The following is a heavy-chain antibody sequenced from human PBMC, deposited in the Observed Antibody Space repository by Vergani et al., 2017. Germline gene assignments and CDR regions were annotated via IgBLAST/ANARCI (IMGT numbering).Heavy chain of an antibody. V-gene: IGHV3-23*01. CDR2: ISGSGGST. Sequence: EVQLLESGGGLVQPGGSLRLSCAASGFTFSSYAMSWVRQAPGKGLEWVSAISGSGGSTYYADSVKGRFTISRDNSKNRLYLQMNSLRAEDTAVYYCAKDSRSGSYRHWFDPWGQGTLVTVSS. CDR1: GFTFSSYA. CDR3: AKDSRSGSYRHWFDP. D-gene: IGHD3-10*01. J-gene: IGHJ5*02.